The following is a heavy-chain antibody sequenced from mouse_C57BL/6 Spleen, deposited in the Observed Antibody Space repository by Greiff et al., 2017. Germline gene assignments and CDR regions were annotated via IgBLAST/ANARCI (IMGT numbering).Heavy chain of an antibody. V-gene: IGHV1-64*01. Sequence: QVQLQQSGAELVKPGASVKLSCKASGYTFTSYWMHWVKQRPGQGLEWIGMIHPNSGSTNYNEKFKSKATLTVDKSSSTAYMQLSSLTSEDSAVYYCARSDYGSSYNVDYWGQGTTLTVSS. CDR2: IHPNSGST. CDR1: GYTFTSYW. D-gene: IGHD1-1*01. J-gene: IGHJ2*01. CDR3: ARSDYGSSYNVDY.